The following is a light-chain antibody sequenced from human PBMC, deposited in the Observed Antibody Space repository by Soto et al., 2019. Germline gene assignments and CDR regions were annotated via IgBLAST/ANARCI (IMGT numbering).Light chain of an antibody. CDR3: QSYDSSLSGPYV. Sequence: QLVLTQPPSVSGAPGQRVTISCTGSSSNIGTGYDVHWYQQLPGTAPKLLIYSNSNRPSGVPDRFSGSKSGTSASLAITGLQAEDEADYYCQSYDSSLSGPYVFGTGTKVTVL. CDR2: SNS. CDR1: SSNIGTGYD. V-gene: IGLV1-40*01. J-gene: IGLJ1*01.